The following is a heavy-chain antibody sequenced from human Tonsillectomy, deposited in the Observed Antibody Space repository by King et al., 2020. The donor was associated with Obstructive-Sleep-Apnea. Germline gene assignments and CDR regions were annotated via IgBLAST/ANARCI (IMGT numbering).Heavy chain of an antibody. CDR3: ARSPYYDFWSGYYGWFDP. J-gene: IGHJ5*02. CDR2: ISYDGSNK. V-gene: IGHV3-30*04. Sequence: VQLVESGGGVVQPGRSLRLSCAASGFTFSSYAMHWVRQAPGKGLEWVAVISYDGSNKYYADSVKGRFTISRDNSKNTLYLQMNSLRAEDTAVYYCARSPYYDFWSGYYGWFDPWGQGTLVTVSS. CDR1: GFTFSSYA. D-gene: IGHD3-3*01.